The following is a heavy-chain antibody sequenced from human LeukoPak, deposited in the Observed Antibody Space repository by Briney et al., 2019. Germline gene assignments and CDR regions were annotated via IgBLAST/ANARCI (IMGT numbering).Heavy chain of an antibody. CDR3: AKDSATWGFDS. D-gene: IGHD3-16*01. CDR1: GFTFSLYA. J-gene: IGHJ4*02. Sequence: PGGSLRLSCAASGFTFSLYAMHWVRQAPGKGLEWVAFIFYEEGKRSYSDSVKGRFTISRDISKRTLYLQMNGLRVEDTAVYYCAKDSATWGFDSWGQGTLVTVSS. V-gene: IGHV3-30*02. CDR2: IFYEEGKR.